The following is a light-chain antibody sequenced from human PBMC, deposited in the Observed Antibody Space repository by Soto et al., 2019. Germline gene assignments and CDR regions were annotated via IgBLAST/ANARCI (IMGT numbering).Light chain of an antibody. V-gene: IGLV2-14*01. CDR1: SSDVGGYNY. CDR2: EVS. J-gene: IGLJ1*01. CDR3: SSYTSSSTLPYV. Sequence: QSVLTQPASVSGSPGQSITISCTGTSSDVGGYNYVSWYQQHPGKAPKPMIYEVSNRPSGVSNRFSGSKSGNTASLTISGLQAEDEADYYCSSYTSSSTLPYVFGTGTKVTV.